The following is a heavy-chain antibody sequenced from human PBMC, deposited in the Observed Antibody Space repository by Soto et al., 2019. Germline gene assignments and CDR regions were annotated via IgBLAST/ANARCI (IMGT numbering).Heavy chain of an antibody. CDR1: GGSISSYY. V-gene: IGHV4-59*08. CDR2: IYYSGST. D-gene: IGHD6-6*01. CDR3: ARQVGDGEQLVPFDY. Sequence: SETLSLTCTVSGGSISSYYWSWIRQPPGKGLEWIGYIYYSGSTNYNPSLKSRVTISVDTSKNQFSLKLSSVTAADTAVYYCARQVGDGEQLVPFDYWGQGTLVTVSS. J-gene: IGHJ4*02.